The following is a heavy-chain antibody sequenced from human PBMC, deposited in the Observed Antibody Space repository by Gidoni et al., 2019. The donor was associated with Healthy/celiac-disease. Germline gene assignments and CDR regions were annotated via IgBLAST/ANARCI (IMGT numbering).Heavy chain of an antibody. CDR3: ATSRVSGYRGYDFWSGYYGYYYYGMDV. Sequence: QVQLVQSGAEVTKPGASVKVSCKVSGYTLTELSMHWVRQAPGQGLEWMGGFDPEDGETINAQKFQGRVTMTEDTSTDTAYMELSSLRSEDTAVYYCATSRVSGYRGYDFWSGYYGYYYYGMDVWGQGTTVTVSS. D-gene: IGHD3-3*01. J-gene: IGHJ6*02. V-gene: IGHV1-24*01. CDR1: GYTLTELS. CDR2: FDPEDGET.